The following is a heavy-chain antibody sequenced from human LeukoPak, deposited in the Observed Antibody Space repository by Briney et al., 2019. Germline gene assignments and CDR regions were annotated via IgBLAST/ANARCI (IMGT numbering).Heavy chain of an antibody. D-gene: IGHD6-13*01. CDR2: ISGSGGGT. Sequence: GGSLRLSCAASGFTFSSYAMSWVRQAPGKGLEWVSAISGSGGGTYYADSVKGRFTISRDNSKNTLYLQMNSLRAEDTAVYYCAKDWSGQQLVRTDQFDYWGQGTLVTVSS. V-gene: IGHV3-23*01. J-gene: IGHJ4*02. CDR3: AKDWSGQQLVRTDQFDY. CDR1: GFTFSSYA.